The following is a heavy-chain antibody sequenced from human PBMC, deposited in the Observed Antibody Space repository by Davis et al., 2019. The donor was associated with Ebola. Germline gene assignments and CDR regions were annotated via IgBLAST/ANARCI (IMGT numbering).Heavy chain of an antibody. Sequence: GESLKISCKTSGYSFNTYWIGWVRQMPGKGLEWMGIIYPGDSDTKYSPSFQGQVTISADKSISTAYLQWSSLKASDTAMYYCARRRVIHDVATNDYFDSWGQGTLVTVSS. D-gene: IGHD5-12*01. CDR1: GYSFNTYW. CDR3: ARRRVIHDVATNDYFDS. J-gene: IGHJ4*02. CDR2: IYPGDSDT. V-gene: IGHV5-51*01.